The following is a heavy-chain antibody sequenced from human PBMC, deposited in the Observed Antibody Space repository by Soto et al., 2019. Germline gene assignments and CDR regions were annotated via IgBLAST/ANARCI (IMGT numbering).Heavy chain of an antibody. Sequence: GGSLRLSRAASGFTFSSYAMSWVRQAPGKGLEWVSTISGSDGRTYSTDSVKGRFTISRDNSRNTAYLQMNSLRVEDTAVYYCAKGVSQYTPLALFDYWGRGTLVTVSS. V-gene: IGHV3-23*01. CDR3: AKGVSQYTPLALFDY. J-gene: IGHJ4*02. CDR2: ISGSDGRT. D-gene: IGHD5-18*01. CDR1: GFTFSSYA.